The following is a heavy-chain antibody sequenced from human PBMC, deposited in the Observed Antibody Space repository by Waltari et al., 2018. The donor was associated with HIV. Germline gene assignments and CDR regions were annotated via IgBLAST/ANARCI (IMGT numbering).Heavy chain of an antibody. CDR3: ASGYSSSWRSDYYYYGMDV. CDR1: GFTFSSYW. CDR2: INSDGSST. D-gene: IGHD6-13*01. Sequence: EVQLVESGGGLVQPGGSLRLSCAASGFTFSSYWMHWVRQAPGKGLVWVSRINSDGSSTSYAESGKGRFTISRDNAKNTLYLQMNSLRAEDTAVYYCASGYSSSWRSDYYYYGMDVWGQGTTVTVSS. J-gene: IGHJ6*02. V-gene: IGHV3-74*01.